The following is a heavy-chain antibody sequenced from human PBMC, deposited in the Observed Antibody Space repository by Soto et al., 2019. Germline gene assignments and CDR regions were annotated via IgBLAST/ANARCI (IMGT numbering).Heavy chain of an antibody. V-gene: IGHV3-23*01. Sequence: GGSLRLSCAASGFTFSSYAMSWVRQAPGKGLEWVSAISGSGGSTYYADSVKGRFTISRDNSKNTLYLQMNSLRAEDTAVYYCAKDLPGYCSGGSCATGKMDVWGKGTTVTVSS. J-gene: IGHJ6*04. CDR2: ISGSGGST. D-gene: IGHD2-15*01. CDR1: GFTFSSYA. CDR3: AKDLPGYCSGGSCATGKMDV.